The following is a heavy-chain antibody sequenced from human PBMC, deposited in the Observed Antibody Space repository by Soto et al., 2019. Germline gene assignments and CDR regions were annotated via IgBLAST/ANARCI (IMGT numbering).Heavy chain of an antibody. CDR1: GFILSDCA. CDR3: ARDLSWGSNWYYYMDV. V-gene: IGHV3-48*01. D-gene: IGHD7-27*01. J-gene: IGHJ6*03. CDR2: ISSSSSVI. Sequence: EVQLVESGGGLVHPGGSLRLSCATSGFILSDCAMNWVRQAPGKGLEWGSYISSSSSVIDYADSVKCRFTVSRDNARNSLYLQMNSLRAEDTAVYYCARDLSWGSNWYYYMDVWGKGTTVTVSS.